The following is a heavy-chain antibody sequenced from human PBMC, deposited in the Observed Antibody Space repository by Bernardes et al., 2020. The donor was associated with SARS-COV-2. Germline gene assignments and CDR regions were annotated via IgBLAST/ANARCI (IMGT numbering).Heavy chain of an antibody. V-gene: IGHV4-34*01. D-gene: IGHD2-15*01. Sequence: SETLSLTLTVYSGSFRSSYWSWIRQTPGKGLGWIGEINDSGSTKYNAAPKSRITISVDPSKNQFSLKLNSVTAAVTAVYYCARGSAAVVSHFMLLFANWYVDLCGRGILVMVSS. CDR1: SGSFRSSY. J-gene: IGHJ2*01. CDR2: INDSGST. CDR3: ARGSAAVVSHFMLLFANWYVDL.